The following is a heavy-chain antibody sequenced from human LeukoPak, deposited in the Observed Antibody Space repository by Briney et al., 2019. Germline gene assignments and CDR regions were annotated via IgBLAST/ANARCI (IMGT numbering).Heavy chain of an antibody. Sequence: GGSLRLSCAASAFTFSDFHMSWIRQAPGKGLEWVSHTSSGGSTIYYADSVKGRFTISRDNAKNSLYPQMNSLRAEDTAVYYCARGDRPLDYWGQGTLVTVSS. V-gene: IGHV3-11*01. D-gene: IGHD6-6*01. CDR1: AFTFSDFH. J-gene: IGHJ4*02. CDR3: ARGDRPLDY. CDR2: TSSGGSTI.